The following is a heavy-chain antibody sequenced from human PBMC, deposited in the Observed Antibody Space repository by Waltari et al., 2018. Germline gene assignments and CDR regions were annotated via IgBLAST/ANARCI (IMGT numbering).Heavy chain of an antibody. V-gene: IGHV3-33*01. CDR1: GFTFISYG. D-gene: IGHD3-10*01. CDR3: ARNYYGSGSYHLDY. J-gene: IGHJ4*02. CDR2: IWYDGSNK. Sequence: QVQLVESGGGVVQPGRSLRLSCAASGFTFISYGLPWVRAAPGKGLEWVAVIWYDGSNKYYADSVKGRFTISRDNSKNTLYLQMNSLRAEDTAVYYCARNYYGSGSYHLDYWGQGTLVTVSS.